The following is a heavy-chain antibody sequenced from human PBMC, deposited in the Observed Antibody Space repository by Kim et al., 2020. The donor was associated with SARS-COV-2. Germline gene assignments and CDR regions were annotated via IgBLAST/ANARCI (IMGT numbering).Heavy chain of an antibody. CDR3: ARLSSTSSWISYYYVMDV. Sequence: GESLKISCKGSGYSFTTYWIVWVRQMPGKGLEWMGIIYPGDSDTRYSPSFQGQVTISADKAISTYYLQWSSLKASYTAMYYCARLSSTSSWISYYYVMDVWGQGTTVTVSS. D-gene: IGHD2-2*01. V-gene: IGHV5-51*01. CDR2: IYPGDSDT. CDR1: GYSFTTYW. J-gene: IGHJ6*02.